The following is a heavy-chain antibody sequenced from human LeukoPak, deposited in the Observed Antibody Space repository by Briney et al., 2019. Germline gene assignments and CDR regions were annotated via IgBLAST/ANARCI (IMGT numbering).Heavy chain of an antibody. CDR1: GFTFSSYA. CDR2: ISSNGGST. J-gene: IGHJ2*01. V-gene: IGHV3-64*01. D-gene: IGHD6-19*01. CDR3: ARGGVAVAGTLWYFDP. Sequence: GGSLRLSCAASGFTFSSYAMHWVRQAPGKGLKYVSGISSNGGSTYYANSVKGRFTVSRDNSKNTLYLHMGSLRAEDMGVYYGARGGVAVAGTLWYFDPWGRGTLVTVPS.